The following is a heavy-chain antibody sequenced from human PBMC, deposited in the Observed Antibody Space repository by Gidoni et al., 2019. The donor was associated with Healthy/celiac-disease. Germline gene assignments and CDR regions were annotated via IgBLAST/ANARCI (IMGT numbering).Heavy chain of an antibody. J-gene: IGHJ6*02. V-gene: IGHV3-30*18. CDR1: GFTFSSDG. Sequence: QVQLVESGGGVVQPGRSLRLSCAASGFTFSSDGMHWVRQAPGKGLEWVAVISYDGSNKYYADSVKGRFTISRDNSKNTLYLQMNSLRAEDTAVYYCAKGTVSSGWTPGYYYGMDVWGQGTTVTVSS. D-gene: IGHD6-19*01. CDR2: ISYDGSNK. CDR3: AKGTVSSGWTPGYYYGMDV.